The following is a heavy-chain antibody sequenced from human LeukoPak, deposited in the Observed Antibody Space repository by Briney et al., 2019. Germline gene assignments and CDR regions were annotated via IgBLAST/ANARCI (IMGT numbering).Heavy chain of an antibody. V-gene: IGHV3-11*01. Sequence: TGGSLRLSCAASGFTFSDYYMSWIRQAPGKGLEWVSYISSSGSTIYYADSVKGRFTTSRDNAKNSLYLQMNSLRAEDTAVYYCASHLPTMNDAFDIWGQGTMVTVSS. CDR3: ASHLPTMNDAFDI. CDR2: ISSSGSTI. CDR1: GFTFSDYY. J-gene: IGHJ3*02. D-gene: IGHD3-22*01.